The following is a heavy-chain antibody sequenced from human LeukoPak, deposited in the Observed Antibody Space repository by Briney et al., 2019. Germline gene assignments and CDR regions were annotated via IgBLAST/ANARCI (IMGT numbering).Heavy chain of an antibody. CDR3: AKGCGGSCYSEFDY. Sequence: GGSLRLSCAASGFTFSNYGMSWVRQAPGKGLEWVSGISGSGGSTYYADSVKGRFNIYRENAKNTMYLQMNSVRAEDTAIYYCAKGCGGSCYSEFDYWGQGTLVTVSS. J-gene: IGHJ4*02. D-gene: IGHD2-15*01. V-gene: IGHV3-23*01. CDR1: GFTFSNYG. CDR2: ISGSGGST.